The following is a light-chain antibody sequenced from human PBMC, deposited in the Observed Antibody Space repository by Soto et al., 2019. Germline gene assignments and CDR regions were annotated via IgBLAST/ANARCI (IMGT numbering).Light chain of an antibody. J-gene: IGLJ2*01. CDR1: SSDVDGYNY. CDR2: EVT. Sequence: QSALTQPASVSGSPGQSITISCTGTSSDVDGYNYVSWYQQHPGKAPKLMIYEVTNRPSGVSNRFFGSKSGNAASLTISGLQAEDEADYYCSSKRSSSTVVFGGGTKVTVL. CDR3: SSKRSSSTVV. V-gene: IGLV2-14*01.